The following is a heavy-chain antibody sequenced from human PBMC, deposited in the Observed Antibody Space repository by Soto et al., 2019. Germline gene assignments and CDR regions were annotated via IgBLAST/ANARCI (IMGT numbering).Heavy chain of an antibody. D-gene: IGHD6-13*01. CDR2: IYYSGST. V-gene: IGHV4-39*01. CDR1: GGSISSSPYY. CDR3: AKHSSSYNWCAP. Sequence: SETLSLTCTVSGGSISSSPYYWGWIRQPPGKGLEWIGSIYYSGSTYYDPSLKSRVTISVDTSRNQFSLKLSSVTAADTAVYYCAKHSSSYNWCAPWGQGTLGT. J-gene: IGHJ5*02.